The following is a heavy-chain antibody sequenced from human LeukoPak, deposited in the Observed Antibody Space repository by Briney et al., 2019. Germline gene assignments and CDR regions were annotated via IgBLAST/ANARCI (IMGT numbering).Heavy chain of an antibody. V-gene: IGHV3-7*01. Sequence: PGGSLRLSCAASGFSFSSHWMTWVRQAPGKGLEWVANIKPDGSKTTYVESVKGRFTISRDNAKNSLFLQMISLRVEDTAVYYCASQPAVIDLDLSGQGILVTVSS. J-gene: IGHJ4*02. CDR2: IKPDGSKT. CDR1: GFSFSSHW. CDR3: ASQPAVIDLDL. D-gene: IGHD2-21*01.